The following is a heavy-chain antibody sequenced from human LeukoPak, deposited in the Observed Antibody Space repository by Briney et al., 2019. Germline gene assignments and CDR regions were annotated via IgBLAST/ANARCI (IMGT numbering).Heavy chain of an antibody. D-gene: IGHD5-18*01. Sequence: PGGSLRLSCAASGFTFSSYAMSWVRQAPGKGLEWVSVISGGGVSTYYADSVKGRFTISRDNAKNSLYLQMNSLRAEDTAVYYCARLRGYSYGFDFWGQGTLVTVSS. CDR1: GFTFSSYA. CDR2: ISGGGVST. V-gene: IGHV3-23*01. J-gene: IGHJ4*02. CDR3: ARLRGYSYGFDF.